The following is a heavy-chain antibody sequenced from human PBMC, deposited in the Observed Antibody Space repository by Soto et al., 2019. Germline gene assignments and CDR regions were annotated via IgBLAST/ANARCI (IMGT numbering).Heavy chain of an antibody. CDR3: ARLQGDYGMDV. V-gene: IGHV1-8*01. CDR1: GYTFTNYD. J-gene: IGHJ6*02. Sequence: QVQLVQSGAEVKKPGASVKVSCKASGYTFTNYDMNWVRQATGQGLEWMGWMNPTCGNAGYAQKFQGRVTMTRNTAISTAYMELSSLRSEDTAVYYCARLQGDYGMDVWGQGTTATVSS. CDR2: MNPTCGNA.